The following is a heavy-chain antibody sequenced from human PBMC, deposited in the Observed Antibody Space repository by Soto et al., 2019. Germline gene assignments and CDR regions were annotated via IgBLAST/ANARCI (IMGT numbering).Heavy chain of an antibody. Sequence: EPPSLTYTVTSGSIRSYFSTLIPQPPGKGLEWIGYLYYSGSTNYNPSLKSRVTISVDTSKNQFSLNLTSVTTADAVVYYCVRSVGAVAPFEYWGQGTLVIVT. V-gene: IGHV4-59*01. J-gene: IGHJ4*02. CDR3: VRSVGAVAPFEY. CDR1: SGSIRSYF. D-gene: IGHD6-19*01. CDR2: LYYSGST.